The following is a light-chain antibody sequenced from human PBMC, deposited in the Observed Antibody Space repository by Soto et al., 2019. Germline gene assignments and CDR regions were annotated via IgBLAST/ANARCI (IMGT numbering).Light chain of an antibody. J-gene: IGKJ4*01. CDR1: QSVSSSY. CDR2: GAS. V-gene: IGKV3-20*01. Sequence: EIVLTQSQRSLSLSPGERANVSCRANQSVSSSYLAWYQQRPGQAPRLLIYGASSRATGIPDRFSGSGSGTDVTLSISRLEPEDFALYYGQQYGNSVVTFGGGTKVEI. CDR3: QQYGNSVVT.